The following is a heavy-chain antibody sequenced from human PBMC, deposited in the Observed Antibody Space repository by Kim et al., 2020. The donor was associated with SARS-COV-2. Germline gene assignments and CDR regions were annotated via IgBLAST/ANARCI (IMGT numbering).Heavy chain of an antibody. V-gene: IGHV3-23*01. CDR2: INNIGSET. Sequence: GGSLRLSCAASGFSFYSLAMSWVRQAPGKGLEWISTINNIGSETFYAGSVRGRFTISRDNSRNTLYLQLNSLRVEDTALYYCARMKGIQYLDWGYDYWG. CDR1: GFSFYSLA. J-gene: IGHJ4*01. D-gene: IGHD3-9*01. CDR3: ARMKGIQYLDWGYDY.